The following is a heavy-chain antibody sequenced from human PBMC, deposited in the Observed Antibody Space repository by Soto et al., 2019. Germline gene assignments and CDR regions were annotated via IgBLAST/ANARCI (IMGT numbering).Heavy chain of an antibody. CDR3: ARDKITGLFDY. D-gene: IGHD2-8*02. CDR2: IFHSGST. V-gene: IGHV4-4*02. Sequence: SETLSLTCAVSGASIRSNNRWSWVRQPPGKGPEWIGEIFHSGSTNYNQSLKSRVTISVDTSKNQFSLKLTSVTAADTAVYYCARDKITGLFDYWGQGTLVTVSS. J-gene: IGHJ4*02. CDR1: GASIRSNNR.